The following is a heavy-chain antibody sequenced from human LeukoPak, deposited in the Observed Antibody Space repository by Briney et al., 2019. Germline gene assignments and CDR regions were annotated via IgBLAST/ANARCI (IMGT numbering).Heavy chain of an antibody. Sequence: SETLSLTCAVYGGSFSGYYWTWIRQPPGKGLEWIGEINHSGSTNYNPSLKSRVTISVDTSKNQFSLKLSSVTAADTAVYYCARGGFHYYDSSGYGGDYWGQGTLVTVSS. J-gene: IGHJ4*02. D-gene: IGHD3-22*01. CDR1: GGSFSGYY. CDR3: ARGGFHYYDSSGYGGDY. V-gene: IGHV4-34*01. CDR2: INHSGST.